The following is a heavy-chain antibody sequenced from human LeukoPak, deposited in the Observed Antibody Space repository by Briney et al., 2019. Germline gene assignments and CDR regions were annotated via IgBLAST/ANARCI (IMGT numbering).Heavy chain of an antibody. CDR3: ARDGTSTDDF. Sequence: PSVKVSCRTSGYTFTNFGISWVRQAPGQGLEWMGWISGNNDHTNYAQKFQGRVTMTTDTSTATAYMELTSLTSDDTAVYYCARDGTSTDDFWGQGTLVTVSS. V-gene: IGHV1-18*01. CDR2: ISGNNDHT. J-gene: IGHJ4*02. D-gene: IGHD1-26*01. CDR1: GYTFTNFG.